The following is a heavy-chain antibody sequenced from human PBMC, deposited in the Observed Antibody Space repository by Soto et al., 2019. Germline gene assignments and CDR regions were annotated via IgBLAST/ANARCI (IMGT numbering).Heavy chain of an antibody. CDR2: IGTAGDT. J-gene: IGHJ4*02. V-gene: IGHV3-13*01. CDR3: ARGPAGTFDY. Sequence: PGGSLRLSCAASGFIFNSYDMHWVRQTTGKGLEWVSGIGTAGDTYYPGPVKGRFTISRDNAKDSLYLQMNSLRAGDTAVYYCARGPAGTFDYWGQGILVTVCS. CDR1: GFIFNSYD. D-gene: IGHD1-1*01.